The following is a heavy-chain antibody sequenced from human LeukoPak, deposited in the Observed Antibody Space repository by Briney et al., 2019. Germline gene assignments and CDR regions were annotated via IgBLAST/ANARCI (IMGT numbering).Heavy chain of an antibody. J-gene: IGHJ5*02. D-gene: IGHD3-22*01. CDR1: GGSFSSYS. CDR3: AGDLLCYDRSGYPPYNRFVP. CDR2: IYTSGST. V-gene: IGHV4-4*07. Sequence: AGTLSLTCAVSGGSFSSYSWSWIRQPAGKGLEWIGRIYTSGSTNYNPSLKRRVTMSLDTTKNQFFLQLSTVTAADTTVFYCAGDLLCYDRSGYPPYNRFVPRGQRTLVTVPS.